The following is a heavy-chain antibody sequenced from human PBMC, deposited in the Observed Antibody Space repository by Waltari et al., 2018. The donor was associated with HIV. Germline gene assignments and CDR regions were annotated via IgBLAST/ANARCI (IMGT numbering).Heavy chain of an antibody. Sequence: EVQLVESGGGLVKPGGSLQLSCAASRFTFGSAWLSWVRQAPGKGLGWVGRIKSKSHGGTTDYAAPVKGRFTISRDDSKDTLYLQMNSLKTEDTAVYYCTTSMGGSYYGRDYWGQGTLVTVSS. CDR3: TTSMGGSYYGRDY. D-gene: IGHD1-26*01. V-gene: IGHV3-15*01. CDR1: RFTFGSAW. J-gene: IGHJ4*02. CDR2: IKSKSHGGTT.